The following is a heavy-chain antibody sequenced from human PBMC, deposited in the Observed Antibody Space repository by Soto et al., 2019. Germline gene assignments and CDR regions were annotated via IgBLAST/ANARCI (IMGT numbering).Heavy chain of an antibody. Sequence: EVQLVESGGGLVQPGGSLRLSCAASGFTFSSYWMSWVRQAPGKGLEWVANIKQDGSEKDYVDSVKGRFTISRDNAKNSLYLQMNSLRAEDTAVYYCAKLSSGSYYRRWGQGTLVTVSS. V-gene: IGHV3-7*05. CDR3: AKLSSGSYYRR. J-gene: IGHJ4*02. CDR2: IKQDGSEK. CDR1: GFTFSSYW. D-gene: IGHD1-26*01.